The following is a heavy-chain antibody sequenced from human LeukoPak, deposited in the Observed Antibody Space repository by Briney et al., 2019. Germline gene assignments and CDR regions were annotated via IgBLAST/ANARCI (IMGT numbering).Heavy chain of an antibody. D-gene: IGHD2-8*02. V-gene: IGHV3-48*03. CDR1: RFTFSSYE. J-gene: IGHJ4*02. Sequence: PGGSLRLSRAAPRFTFSSYEMNSVRQTPGKGLEWVSYISSSGSTIYYADSVRGRFSISRDNAKNSLYLQMNSLRAEDTAVYYCARAWWGEGHFDSWGQGTLVTVSS. CDR2: ISSSGSTI. CDR3: ARAWWGEGHFDS.